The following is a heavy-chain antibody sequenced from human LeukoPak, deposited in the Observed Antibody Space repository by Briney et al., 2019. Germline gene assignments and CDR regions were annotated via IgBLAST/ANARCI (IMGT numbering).Heavy chain of an antibody. J-gene: IGHJ4*01. D-gene: IGHD1-26*01. CDR3: PTESATSGLYFDY. CDR1: GFTFSSYG. V-gene: IGHV3-33*01. Sequence: GGSLRLSCAASGFTFSSYGMHWVRQAPGKGLEWVEVIWYDGSNKYYAAFVKGRFTISRDNSKNTLYLQMNSLRAEDTAVYYFPTESATSGLYFDYWGQGTLVTVSS. CDR2: IWYDGSNK.